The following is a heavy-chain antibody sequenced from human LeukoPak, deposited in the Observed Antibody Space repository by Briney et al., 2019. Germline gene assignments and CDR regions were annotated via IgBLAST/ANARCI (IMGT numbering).Heavy chain of an antibody. CDR3: ARNYDSSGYYSGDALDI. V-gene: IGHV4-59*01. CDR1: GGSISSYY. CDR2: IYYSGST. J-gene: IGHJ3*02. D-gene: IGHD3-22*01. Sequence: SETLSLTCTVSGGSISSYYWSWIRQPPGKGLEWIGYIYYSGSTNYNPSLKSRVTISVDTSKNQFSLKLSSVTAADTAVYYCARNYDSSGYYSGDALDIWGQGTMVTVSS.